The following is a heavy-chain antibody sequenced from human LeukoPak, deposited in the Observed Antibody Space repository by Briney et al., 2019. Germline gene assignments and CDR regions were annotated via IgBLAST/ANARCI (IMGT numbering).Heavy chain of an antibody. D-gene: IGHD1-14*01. V-gene: IGHV3-9*01. J-gene: IGHJ6*02. CDR3: VKDTGSRQEGDYGIDI. Sequence: PGRSQRLFCAASGFTFEDDDMHWVRQAPGQGLQWVSGISWNSASIGYADSVRGRFAISRDNAKNSLYLQMNSLRAEDTALYYCVKDTGSRQEGDYGIDIWGQGTTVTVSS. CDR2: ISWNSASI. CDR1: GFTFEDDD.